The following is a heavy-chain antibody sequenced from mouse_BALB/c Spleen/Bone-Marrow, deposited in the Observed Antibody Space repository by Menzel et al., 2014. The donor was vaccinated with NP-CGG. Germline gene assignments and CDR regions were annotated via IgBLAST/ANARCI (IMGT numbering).Heavy chain of an antibody. CDR3: VRFHYYFDY. Sequence: VLLVESGAELMKPGASVKISCKATGYTFSRYWIEWVKQRPGHGLEWIGEIFPGNGDTNYNENFKGKATFTADTSSNTAYMQLXXXTSEXSXXXXCVRFHYYFDYXGQGTTLTVSS. V-gene: IGHV1-9*01. J-gene: IGHJ2*01. CDR2: IFPGNGDT. CDR1: GYTFSRYW.